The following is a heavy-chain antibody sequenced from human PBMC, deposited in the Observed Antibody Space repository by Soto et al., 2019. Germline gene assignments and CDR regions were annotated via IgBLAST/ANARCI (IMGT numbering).Heavy chain of an antibody. CDR1: GFTVSSNS. CDR2: IYSGGST. J-gene: IGHJ6*02. D-gene: IGHD3-10*01. CDR3: ARDGGSSRPSGMDV. V-gene: IGHV3-66*01. Sequence: EVQLVESGGGLVQPGGSLRLSCAASGFTVSSNSMSWVRQAPGKGLEWVSVIYSGGSTYYAGSVKGRFTISRDNSKIALYLQRNSLRADDTAVYYCARDGGSSRPSGMDVWGQGTTVTVSS.